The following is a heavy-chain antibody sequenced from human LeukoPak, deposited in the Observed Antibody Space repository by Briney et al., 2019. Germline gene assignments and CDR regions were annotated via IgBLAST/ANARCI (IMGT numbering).Heavy chain of an antibody. CDR3: AKGVLGELLARVGY. V-gene: IGHV3-30*18. CDR1: GFTFSSYG. CDR2: ISYDGSNK. D-gene: IGHD1-26*01. Sequence: RGSLRLSCAASGFTFSSYGMHWVRQAPGKGLEWVAVISYDGSNKYYADSVKGRFTISRDNSKNTLYLQMNSLRAEDTAVYYCAKGVLGELLARVGYWGQGTLVTVSS. J-gene: IGHJ4*02.